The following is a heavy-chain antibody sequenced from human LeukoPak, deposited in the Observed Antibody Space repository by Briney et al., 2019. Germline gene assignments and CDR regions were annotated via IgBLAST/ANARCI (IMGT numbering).Heavy chain of an antibody. Sequence: GGSLRLSCSASGFIFRSYDMHWVRQAPGKGLENVSAISSNGGSTYYADSLKGRFTISRDNSKNTLYLQMSSLRTEDTAVYYCVKSTTVTSFDCWGQGTLVTVSS. CDR1: GFIFRSYD. D-gene: IGHD4-17*01. V-gene: IGHV3-64D*09. CDR2: ISSNGGST. J-gene: IGHJ4*02. CDR3: VKSTTVTSFDC.